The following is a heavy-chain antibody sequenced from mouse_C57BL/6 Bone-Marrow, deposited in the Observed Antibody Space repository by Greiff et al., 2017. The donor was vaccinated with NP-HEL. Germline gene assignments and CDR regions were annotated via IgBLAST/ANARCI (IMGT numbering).Heavy chain of an antibody. J-gene: IGHJ3*01. CDR2: ISSGGSYT. CDR1: GFTFSSYG. D-gene: IGHD1-1*01. CDR3: ARQGRSDYYGRVAY. Sequence: EVQVVESGGDLVKPGGSLKLSCAASGFTFSSYGMSWVRQTPDKRLEWVATISSGGSYTYYPDSVKGRFTISRDNAKNTLYLQMSSLKSEDTAMYYCARQGRSDYYGRVAYWGQGTLVTVSA. V-gene: IGHV5-6*01.